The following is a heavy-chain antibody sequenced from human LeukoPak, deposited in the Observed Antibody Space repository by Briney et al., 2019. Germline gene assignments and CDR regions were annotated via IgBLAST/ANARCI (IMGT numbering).Heavy chain of an antibody. CDR1: AGSLSSYY. Sequence: SETLSLTCTVSAGSLSSYYWSWIRQPPGKGLEWIGYIYYSGSTNYNPSLRSRVTISVDTSKNQFSLKLNSVTAADTAVYYCARDIDGYNALDYWGQGTLVTVSS. D-gene: IGHD5-24*01. J-gene: IGHJ4*02. CDR3: ARDIDGYNALDY. CDR2: IYYSGST. V-gene: IGHV4-59*01.